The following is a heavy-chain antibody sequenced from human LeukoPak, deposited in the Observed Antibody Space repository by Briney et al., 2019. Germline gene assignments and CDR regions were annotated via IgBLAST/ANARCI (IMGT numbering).Heavy chain of an antibody. CDR1: GYTFTSYD. J-gene: IGHJ5*02. V-gene: IGHV1-8*03. CDR3: ARGDHIAVAGRDWFDP. CDR2: MNPNSGNT. D-gene: IGHD6-19*01. Sequence: ASVKVSCKASGYTFTSYDINWARQATGQGLEWMGWMNPNSGNTGYAQKFQGRVTITRNTSISTAYMELSSLRSEDTAVYYCARGDHIAVAGRDWFDPWGQGTLVTVSS.